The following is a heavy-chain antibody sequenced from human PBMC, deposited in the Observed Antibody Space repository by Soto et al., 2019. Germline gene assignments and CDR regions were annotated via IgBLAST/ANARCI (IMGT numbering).Heavy chain of an antibody. D-gene: IGHD5-12*01. CDR1: GGSINSGDYY. CDR3: ARLYTGYEAFDY. J-gene: IGHJ4*02. CDR2: IYYSGST. V-gene: IGHV4-30-4*01. Sequence: QVQLQEAGPGLMKPSQTLSLTCSVSGGSINSGDYYWSWIRQSPGKGLEWIGYIYYSGSTYYNPSLKSRSTISIDMSKNQFFLNVDSVTSADTAVYYCARLYTGYEAFDYWGQGTLVTVSS.